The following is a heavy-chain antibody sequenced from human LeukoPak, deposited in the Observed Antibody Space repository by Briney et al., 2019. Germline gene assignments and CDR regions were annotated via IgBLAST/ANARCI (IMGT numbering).Heavy chain of an antibody. V-gene: IGHV4-4*07. Sequence: SETLSLTCTVSGGSISSYYWSWIRQPAGKGLEWIGRIYSSGSTNYKPSLKSRVTISIDASKNQFSLNLSSVTAADTAMYYCAKADSVLRFLEWGQGTLVAVSS. CDR3: AKADSVLRFLE. D-gene: IGHD3-3*01. J-gene: IGHJ4*02. CDR1: GGSISSYY. CDR2: IYSSGST.